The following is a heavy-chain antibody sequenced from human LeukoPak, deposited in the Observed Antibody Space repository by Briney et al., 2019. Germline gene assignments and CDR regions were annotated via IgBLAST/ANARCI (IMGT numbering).Heavy chain of an antibody. CDR3: AREGYSSSWSTTDY. J-gene: IGHJ4*02. CDR2: INHSGST. V-gene: IGHV4-34*01. D-gene: IGHD6-13*01. Sequence: SETLSLTCAVYGGSFSGYYWSWIRQPPGKGLEWIGEINHSGSTNYNPSLKSRVTISVDTSKNQFSLKLSSVTAADTAVYYCAREGYSSSWSTTDYWGQGTLVTVSS. CDR1: GGSFSGYY.